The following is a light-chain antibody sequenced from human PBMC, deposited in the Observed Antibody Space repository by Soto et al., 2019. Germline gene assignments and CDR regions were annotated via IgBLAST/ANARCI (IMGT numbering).Light chain of an antibody. CDR1: QTINGW. CDR3: QQYQAYPWT. V-gene: IGKV1-5*01. J-gene: IGKJ1*01. Sequence: DIPMTQSPSTLSASVGDRVTITCRASQTINGWLAWYRQKPGKAPELLISDASDLESGVPSRFSGTGSGTEFALTISGLQAVDCATYYCQQYQAYPWTFGQGTKVE. CDR2: DAS.